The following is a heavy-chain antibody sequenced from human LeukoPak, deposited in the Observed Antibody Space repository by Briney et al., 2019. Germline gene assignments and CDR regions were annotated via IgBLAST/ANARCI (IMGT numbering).Heavy chain of an antibody. J-gene: IGHJ4*02. V-gene: IGHV3-48*01. CDR3: ARRFDS. Sequence: GGSLRLSCAASGFTFSSYNMNWVRQAPGKGLEWVSSITTSSSVFYADSVKGRFTISRDNAQNSLYLQMNSLRADDTVVYYCARRFDSWGRGTLVTVSS. CDR1: GFTFSSYN. CDR2: ITTSSSV.